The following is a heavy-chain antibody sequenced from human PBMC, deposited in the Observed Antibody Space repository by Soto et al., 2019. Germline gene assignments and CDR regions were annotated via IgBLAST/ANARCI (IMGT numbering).Heavy chain of an antibody. CDR2: IKQDGSEK. CDR1: RFTFSNYW. CDR3: AREPNSIDY. D-gene: IGHD2-15*01. V-gene: IGHV3-7*01. Sequence: EVQLVESGGGLVQPGGPLRLSCAASRFTFSNYWMSWVRQAPGKGLEWVANIKQDGSEKYYVDSVKGRFTISRDNAKNSLYLQMNSLRAEDTAVYYCAREPNSIDYWGQGTLVTVSS. J-gene: IGHJ4*02.